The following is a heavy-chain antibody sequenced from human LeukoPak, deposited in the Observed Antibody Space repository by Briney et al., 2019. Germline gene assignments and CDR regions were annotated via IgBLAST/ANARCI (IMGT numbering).Heavy chain of an antibody. CDR1: GGSTSSYY. V-gene: IGHV4-59*08. Sequence: SETLSLTCTVSGGSTSSYYWSWIRQPPGKGLEWIGYIYYSGSTNYNPSLKSRVTISVDTSKNQFSLKLSSVTAADTAVYYCARHHGGNDYFDYWGQGTLVTVSS. CDR3: ARHHGGNDYFDY. D-gene: IGHD4-23*01. CDR2: IYYSGST. J-gene: IGHJ4*02.